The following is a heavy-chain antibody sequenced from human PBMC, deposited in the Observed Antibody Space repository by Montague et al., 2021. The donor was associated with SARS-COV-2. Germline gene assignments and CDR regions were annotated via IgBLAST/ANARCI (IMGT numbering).Heavy chain of an antibody. CDR1: GFTFSSYA. V-gene: IGHV3-30-3*01. CDR3: ARESSIDEKGMGLDY. CDR2: ISYDAINK. Sequence: SLSLSCAASGFTFSSYAMHWVRQAPGKGLEWVAVISYDAINKYYADSLKGRLTISRDNSKDTLYLQMSSLRAEDTAVYYCARESSIDEKGMGLDYWGQGT. J-gene: IGHJ4*02. D-gene: IGHD5-24*01.